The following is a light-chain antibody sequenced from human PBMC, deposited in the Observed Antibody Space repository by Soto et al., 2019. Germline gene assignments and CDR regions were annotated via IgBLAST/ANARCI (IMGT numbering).Light chain of an antibody. V-gene: IGKV1-5*01. Sequence: DIHLTHSPSTLSASVGDRVTITCRASESVKSWLAWYQQKPGKAPKLLIYDASSLESGVPSRFSGSGSGTEFSLTLSSLQPDDFASYYCQQYKSYPWTFGQGTKVDLK. CDR3: QQYKSYPWT. CDR2: DAS. CDR1: ESVKSW. J-gene: IGKJ1*01.